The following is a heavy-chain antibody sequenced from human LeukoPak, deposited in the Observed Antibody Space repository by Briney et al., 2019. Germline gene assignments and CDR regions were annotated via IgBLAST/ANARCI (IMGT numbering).Heavy chain of an antibody. CDR3: ARSAYDSSGRAYYYYYGMDV. CDR2: IIPILSIA. D-gene: IGHD3-22*01. Sequence: GASVKVSCKASGGTFSSYAISWVRQAPGQGLEWMGRIIPILSIANYAQKFQGRVTITADKSTSTAYMELSSLRSEDTAVYYCARSAYDSSGRAYYYYYGMDVWGQGTTVTVSS. V-gene: IGHV1-69*04. J-gene: IGHJ6*02. CDR1: GGTFSSYA.